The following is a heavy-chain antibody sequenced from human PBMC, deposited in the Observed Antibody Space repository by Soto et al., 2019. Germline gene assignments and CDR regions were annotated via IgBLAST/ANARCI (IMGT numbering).Heavy chain of an antibody. Sequence: GGSLSLSCAASGFTFSSYAMSWVRQAPGKGLEWVSGISGSGDSTYYADSVKGRFTISRDNSKNTLYLQMNSLRAEDTAVYYCAKDLYSSGWYADYWGQGTLVTVSS. J-gene: IGHJ4*02. V-gene: IGHV3-23*01. D-gene: IGHD6-19*01. CDR2: ISGSGDST. CDR1: GFTFSSYA. CDR3: AKDLYSSGWYADY.